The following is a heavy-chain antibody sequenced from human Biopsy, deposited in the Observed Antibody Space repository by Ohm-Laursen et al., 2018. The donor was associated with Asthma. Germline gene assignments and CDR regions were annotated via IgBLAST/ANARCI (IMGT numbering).Heavy chain of an antibody. CDR3: VTSGGDYGYFGLDV. Sequence: SVKVSCKASGGMFGNYAISWVRQAPGQGLEWMGGIIPIFDTPNYAQKFQGRVTITADESTTTAYMELSSLRSEDTAVYYCVTSGGDYGYFGLDVWGQGTTVTVSS. CDR2: IIPIFDTP. CDR1: GGMFGNYA. V-gene: IGHV1-69*13. J-gene: IGHJ6*02. D-gene: IGHD4-17*01.